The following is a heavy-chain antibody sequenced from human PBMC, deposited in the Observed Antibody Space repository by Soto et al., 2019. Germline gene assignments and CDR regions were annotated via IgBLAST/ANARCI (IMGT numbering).Heavy chain of an antibody. CDR2: VHPNSGGT. J-gene: IGHJ6*02. CDR3: AKELQRGMDV. CDR1: GYTFSVYH. D-gene: IGHD4-4*01. V-gene: IGHV1-2*02. Sequence: QVHLVQSVAAVKQPGASVKVSCKASGYTFSVYHMHWVRQAPGQGLEWMGWVHPNSGGTNYAQSFEGRVTMTRDTSINTAYMELSRLTSDDTAVYYCAKELQRGMDVWGQGTTVTVSS.